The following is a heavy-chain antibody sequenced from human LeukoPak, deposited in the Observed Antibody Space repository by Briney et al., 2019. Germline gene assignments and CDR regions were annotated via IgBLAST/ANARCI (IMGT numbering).Heavy chain of an antibody. J-gene: IGHJ4*02. Sequence: PGGSLRLSCAASGFTFSDYYMSWIRQAPGKGLEWVSYISSSGSTIYYADSAKGRFTISRGNAKNSLYLQMNSLRAEDTAVYYCARESKVSGWSLAFDYWGQGTLVTVSS. CDR2: ISSSGSTI. CDR1: GFTFSDYY. D-gene: IGHD6-19*01. V-gene: IGHV3-11*01. CDR3: ARESKVSGWSLAFDY.